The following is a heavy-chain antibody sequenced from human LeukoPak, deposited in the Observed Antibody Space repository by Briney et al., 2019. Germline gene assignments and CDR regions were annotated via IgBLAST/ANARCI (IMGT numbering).Heavy chain of an antibody. J-gene: IGHJ5*01. CDR2: ISREGGYT. Sequence: GGSLRLSCAASGFTFSTYAMHWVRQAPGGGLEFVSAISREGGYTYYANSVKGRFTVSRDNSKNALYLQMNSLRAEDTAVYYCARHRFDAAGYSSRWYWFDSWGQGTLVTVSS. CDR1: GFTFSTYA. V-gene: IGHV3-64*01. CDR3: ARHRFDAAGYSSRWYWFDS. D-gene: IGHD6-13*01.